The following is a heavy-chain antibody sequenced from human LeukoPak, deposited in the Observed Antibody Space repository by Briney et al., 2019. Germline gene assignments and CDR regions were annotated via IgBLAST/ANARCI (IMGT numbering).Heavy chain of an antibody. J-gene: IGHJ6*02. CDR2: MYNSGIT. V-gene: IGHV4-59*01. CDR1: GGSISGCY. D-gene: IGHD5-12*01. CDR3: ARHRDIDGMDV. Sequence: PSETLSLTCTVSGGSISGCYWNWIRQPPGKGLEWIGYMYNSGITSYNPSLKSRVTISVDTSKNQFSLKLTSVTAADAAVYYCARHRDIDGMDVWGQGTTVSVSS.